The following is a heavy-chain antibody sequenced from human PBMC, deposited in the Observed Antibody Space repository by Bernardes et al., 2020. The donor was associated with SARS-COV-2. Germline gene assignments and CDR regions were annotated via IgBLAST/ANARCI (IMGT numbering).Heavy chain of an antibody. CDR1: GFTFSSSY. Sequence: GGSLRLSCAASGFTFSSSYMHWVRQGPGKGLVWVSRINSDGSSTNYADSVKGRFTISRDNAKNTLYLQMNSLRAEDTAVYYCARSSGYIDYWGQGTLVTVSS. CDR3: ARSSGYIDY. J-gene: IGHJ4*02. D-gene: IGHD3-22*01. V-gene: IGHV3-74*01. CDR2: INSDGSST.